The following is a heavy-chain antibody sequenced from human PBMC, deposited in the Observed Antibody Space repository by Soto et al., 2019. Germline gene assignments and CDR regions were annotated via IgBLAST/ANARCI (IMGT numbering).Heavy chain of an antibody. V-gene: IGHV1-2*02. CDR1: GYSFRNYY. CDR2: INPNSGGT. CDR3: ARGGLYDTNPYTHYFDY. Sequence: QVQLVQSGAEVKKPGASLKVSCKTSGYSFRNYYIFWVRQAPGQGLEWMGWINPNSGGTKYAQRFQDRVSMTGDTFMTTAYMELSRLESDDTAVYYCARGGLYDTNPYTHYFDYWGQGTLVTVSS. J-gene: IGHJ4*02. D-gene: IGHD3-22*01.